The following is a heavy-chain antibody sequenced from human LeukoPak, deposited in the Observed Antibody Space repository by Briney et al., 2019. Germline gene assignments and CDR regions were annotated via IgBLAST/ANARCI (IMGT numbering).Heavy chain of an antibody. J-gene: IGHJ4*02. CDR3: ARGSAEYSSVQTFDY. V-gene: IGHV1-18*01. Sequence: ASVKVSCKASGYTFTSYGISWVRQAPGQGLEWMGWISAYNGNTNHAQKLQGRVTMTTDTSTSTAYMELRSLRSDDTAVYYCARGSAEYSSVQTFDYWGQGTLVTVSS. CDR1: GYTFTSYG. CDR2: ISAYNGNT. D-gene: IGHD6-19*01.